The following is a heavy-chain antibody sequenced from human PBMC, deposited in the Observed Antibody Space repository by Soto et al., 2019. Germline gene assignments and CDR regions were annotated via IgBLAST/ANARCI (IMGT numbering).Heavy chain of an antibody. J-gene: IGHJ4*02. D-gene: IGHD6-6*01. CDR3: ARDRRDSSSLDY. Sequence: GSVKVSFKACGYPFTSYGISLVRQAPGQGLEWMGWISAYNGNTNYAQKLQGRVTMTTDTSTSTAYMELRSLRSDDTAVYYCARDRRDSSSLDYWGQGTLVTVSS. V-gene: IGHV1-18*04. CDR1: GYPFTSYG. CDR2: ISAYNGNT.